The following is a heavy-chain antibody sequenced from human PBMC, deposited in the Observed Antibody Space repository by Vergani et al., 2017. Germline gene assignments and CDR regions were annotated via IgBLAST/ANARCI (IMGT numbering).Heavy chain of an antibody. Sequence: EVQLVESGGGLVQPGRSLRLSCAASGFTFDDYAMHWVRQAPGKGLEWVSGISWNSGSIGYADSVKGRFTSSRDNAKNSLYLQMNSLRAEDTALYYCARAFSGWYAGHDYWGQGTLVTVSS. V-gene: IGHV3-9*01. CDR1: GFTFDDYA. D-gene: IGHD6-19*01. CDR2: ISWNSGSI. J-gene: IGHJ4*02. CDR3: ARAFSGWYAGHDY.